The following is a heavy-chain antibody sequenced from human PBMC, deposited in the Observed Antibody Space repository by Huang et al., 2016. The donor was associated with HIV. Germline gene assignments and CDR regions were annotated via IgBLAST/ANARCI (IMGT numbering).Heavy chain of an antibody. D-gene: IGHD3-10*01. CDR1: GFSFDVYA. Sequence: EVQLVESGGGLVQPGRSLRLSCAASGFSFDVYAMHWVRQAAGKGLWWVSGMSWNSGSIGYADSVKGRFTISRDNAKNSLYLQMNSLRAEDTALYYCARRGVMVRGAHFDYWGLGTLVTVSS. J-gene: IGHJ4*02. CDR3: ARRGVMVRGAHFDY. CDR2: MSWNSGSI. V-gene: IGHV3-9*01.